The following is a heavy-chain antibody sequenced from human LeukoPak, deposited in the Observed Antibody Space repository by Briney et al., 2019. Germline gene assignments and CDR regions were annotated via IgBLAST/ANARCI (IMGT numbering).Heavy chain of an antibody. Sequence: PGGSLRLSCAVSGFTFSSYEMNWVRQAPGRGLEWVSYISSSGSTIHYADSVKGRFTISRDNAKNPLYLQMNSLRGDDTAVYYCARGYSYGYDSWGQGTLVTVSS. CDR1: GFTFSSYE. D-gene: IGHD5-18*01. CDR2: ISSSGSTI. V-gene: IGHV3-48*03. CDR3: ARGYSYGYDS. J-gene: IGHJ5*01.